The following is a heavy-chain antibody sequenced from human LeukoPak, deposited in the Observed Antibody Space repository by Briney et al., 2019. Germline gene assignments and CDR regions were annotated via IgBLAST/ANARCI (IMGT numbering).Heavy chain of an antibody. J-gene: IGHJ4*02. CDR3: ARDVLSYGDSGVDY. D-gene: IGHD2-2*01. CDR2: IYSGGST. CDR1: GFTVRSNY. Sequence: GGSLRLSCAASGFTVRSNYMSWVRQAPGKGLEWVSVIYSGGSTYYANSVKGRFTISRDNSKNTLYLQMNSLRAEDTAVYYCARDVLSYGDSGVDYWGQGTLVTVSS. V-gene: IGHV3-66*01.